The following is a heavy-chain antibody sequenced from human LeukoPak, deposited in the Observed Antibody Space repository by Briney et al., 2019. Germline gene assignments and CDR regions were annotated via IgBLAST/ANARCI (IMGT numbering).Heavy chain of an antibody. V-gene: IGHV1-58*02. Sequence: EASVKVSCKASGFTFTSSAMQWVRQARGQRLEWIGWIVVGSGNTNYAQKFQERVTITRDMSTSTAYMELSSLRSEDTAVYYCAAEPIYGDYERSGYWGQGTLVTVSS. CDR2: IVVGSGNT. D-gene: IGHD4-17*01. CDR3: AAEPIYGDYERSGY. J-gene: IGHJ4*02. CDR1: GFTFTSSA.